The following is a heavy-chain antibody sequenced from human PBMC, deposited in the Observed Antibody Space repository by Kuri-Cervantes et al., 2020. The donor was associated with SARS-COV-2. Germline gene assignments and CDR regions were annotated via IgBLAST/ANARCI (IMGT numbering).Heavy chain of an antibody. J-gene: IGHJ6*02. V-gene: IGHV4-39*07. D-gene: IGHD6-19*01. CDR3: ARGVGAAVAGTLITIYYYYGMDV. CDR1: GGSISSGGYY. CDR2: INHSGST. Sequence: GSLRLSCTVSGGSISSGGYYWSWIRQPPGKGLEWIEEINHSGSTNYNPSLKSRVTISVDTSKNQFSLKLSSVTAADTAVYYCARGVGAAVAGTLITIYYYYGMDVWGQGTTVTVSS.